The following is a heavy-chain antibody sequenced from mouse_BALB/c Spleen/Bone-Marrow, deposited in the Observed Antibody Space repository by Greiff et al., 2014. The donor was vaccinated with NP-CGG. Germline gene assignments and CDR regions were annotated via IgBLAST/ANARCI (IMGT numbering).Heavy chain of an antibody. V-gene: IGHV5-12*02. CDR3: ARLGDYSYFDY. Sequence: EVQVVESGGGLVQPRGSLKLSCATSGFSFSDYYMYWIRQTPEKRLEWVAYISNGGGSTYYPDTVKGRFTISRDNAKNTLYLQMSRLKSEDTAMYYCARLGDYSYFDYWGQGTTLTVSS. J-gene: IGHJ2*01. CDR1: GFSFSDYY. CDR2: ISNGGGST. D-gene: IGHD1-1*01.